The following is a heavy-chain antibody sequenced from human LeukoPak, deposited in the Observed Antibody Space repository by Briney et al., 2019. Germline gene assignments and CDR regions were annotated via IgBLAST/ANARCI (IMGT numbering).Heavy chain of an antibody. CDR3: ARGGCSGGSCYPKWFDP. CDR2: INHSGST. J-gene: IGHJ5*02. D-gene: IGHD2-15*01. Sequence: SETLSLTCAVCGGSFSGYYWSWIRQPPGKGLEWIGEINHSGSTNYNPSLKSRVTISVDTSKNQFSLKLSSVTAADTAVYYCARGGCSGGSCYPKWFDPWGQGTLVTVSS. V-gene: IGHV4-34*01. CDR1: GGSFSGYY.